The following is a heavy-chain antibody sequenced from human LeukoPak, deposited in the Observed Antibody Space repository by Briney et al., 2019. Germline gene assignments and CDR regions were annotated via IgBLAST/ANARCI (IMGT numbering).Heavy chain of an antibody. D-gene: IGHD6-13*01. J-gene: IGHJ4*02. Sequence: PGGSLRLSCAASGFTFSVYGMSWVRQAPGKGLEYVSAISASGANTYYVDSVKGRFTISRDNSKNTLSLQMNSLRAEDTALYYCAKEVSSRLPFDYWGQGTLVTVSS. CDR3: AKEVSSRLPFDY. CDR1: GFTFSVYG. CDR2: ISASGANT. V-gene: IGHV3-23*01.